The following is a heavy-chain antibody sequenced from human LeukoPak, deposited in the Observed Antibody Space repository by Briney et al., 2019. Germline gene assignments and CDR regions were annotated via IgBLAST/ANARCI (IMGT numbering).Heavy chain of an antibody. Sequence: PGGSLRLSCAASGFTLSVHGMHWVRQAPGKGLEYVAGVSYDGINKYYADSVKGRFTISRDISKNTLNLQMNSLRAEDTAVNYCARGIGHYDFYCDPWGQGTLVTVSS. CDR1: GFTLSVHG. J-gene: IGHJ5*02. CDR3: ARGIGHYDFYCDP. V-gene: IGHV3-33*01. CDR2: VSYDGINK. D-gene: IGHD3-3*01.